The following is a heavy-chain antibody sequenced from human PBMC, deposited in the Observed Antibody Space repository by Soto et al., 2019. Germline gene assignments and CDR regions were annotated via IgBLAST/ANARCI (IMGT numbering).Heavy chain of an antibody. Sequence: PVGSLRLSCAASGFTFSSYGMHWVRQAPGKGLEWVAVIWYDGSNKYYADSVKGRFTISRDNSKNTLYLQMNSLRAEDTAVYYWARGDGSGLHLAYWGKGTLVPVSS. CDR1: GFTFSSYG. CDR3: ARGDGSGLHLAY. CDR2: IWYDGSNK. V-gene: IGHV3-33*01. J-gene: IGHJ4*02. D-gene: IGHD1-26*01.